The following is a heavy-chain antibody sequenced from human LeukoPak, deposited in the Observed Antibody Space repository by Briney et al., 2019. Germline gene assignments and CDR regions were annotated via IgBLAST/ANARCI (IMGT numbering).Heavy chain of an antibody. CDR1: GFTFISYG. V-gene: IGHV3-30*03. D-gene: IGHD3-10*01. Sequence: PGTSLRLSCAASGFTFISYGMHWVRQSPGKGLEWVALITYDGYYKYYSDSVKGRFTISSDTSKNTLYLQMNSLRAEDTAVYYCARDLSPVVRASPMGYWGQGTLVTVSS. CDR3: ARDLSPVVRASPMGY. CDR2: ITYDGYYK. J-gene: IGHJ4*02.